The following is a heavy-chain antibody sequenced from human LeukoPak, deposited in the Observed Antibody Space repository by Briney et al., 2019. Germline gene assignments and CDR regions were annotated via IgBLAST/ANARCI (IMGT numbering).Heavy chain of an antibody. Sequence: PGGSLRLSCAASGFTFSSYAMHWVRQAPGKGLEWVAVISYDGSNKYYADSVKGRFTISRDNSKNTQYLQMNSLRAEDTAVYYCASPMVRGVIKVGPYGYWGQGTLVTVSS. CDR2: ISYDGSNK. D-gene: IGHD3-10*01. CDR1: GFTFSSYA. CDR3: ASPMVRGVIKVGPYGY. J-gene: IGHJ4*02. V-gene: IGHV3-30*04.